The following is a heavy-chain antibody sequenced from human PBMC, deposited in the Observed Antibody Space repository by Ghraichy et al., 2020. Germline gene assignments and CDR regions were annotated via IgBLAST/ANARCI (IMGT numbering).Heavy chain of an antibody. V-gene: IGHV4-59*01. J-gene: IGHJ5*02. Sequence: SCTVSGGSISSYYWSWIRQPPGKGLEWIGYIYYSGSTNYNPSLKSRVTISVDTSKNQFSLKLSSVTAADTAVYYCARDRSGYPNWFDPWGQGTLVTVSS. D-gene: IGHD5-12*01. CDR2: IYYSGST. CDR3: ARDRSGYPNWFDP. CDR1: GGSISSYY.